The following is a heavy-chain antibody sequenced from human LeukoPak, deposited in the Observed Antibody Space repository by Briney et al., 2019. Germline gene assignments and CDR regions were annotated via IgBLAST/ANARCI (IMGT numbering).Heavy chain of an antibody. CDR1: GFTFSSYT. CDR3: ARGAGPYGDYRDY. Sequence: GGSLRLSCAASGFTFSSYTMNWVRQAPGKGLEWISCFDLSDTTYYADSVKGRFTISRDNAENSLFLQMNTLRAEDTAVYYCARGAGPYGDYRDYWGQGTLVTVSS. J-gene: IGHJ4*02. D-gene: IGHD4-17*01. V-gene: IGHV3-48*01. CDR2: FDLSDTT.